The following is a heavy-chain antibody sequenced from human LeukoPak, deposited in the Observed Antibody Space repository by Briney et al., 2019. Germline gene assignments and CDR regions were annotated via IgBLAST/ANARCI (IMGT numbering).Heavy chain of an antibody. CDR1: GYTFTSYG. V-gene: IGHV1-18*01. CDR3: AATMVRGAHLYYGMDV. J-gene: IGHJ6*02. D-gene: IGHD3-10*01. CDR2: ISAYNGNT. Sequence: ASVKVSCKASGYTFTSYGISWVRQAPEQGLEWMGWISAYNGNTNYAQKLQGRVTMTTDTSTSTAYMELRSLRSDDTAVYYCAATMVRGAHLYYGMDVWGQGTTVTVSS.